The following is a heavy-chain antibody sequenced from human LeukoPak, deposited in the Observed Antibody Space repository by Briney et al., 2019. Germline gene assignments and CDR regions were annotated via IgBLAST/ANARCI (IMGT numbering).Heavy chain of an antibody. CDR2: IWYDGSNK. Sequence: GGSLRLSCAASGFTFSSYGMHWVRQAPGKGLEWVAVIWYDGSNKYYADSVKGRFTISRDNSKNTLYLQMNSLRAEDTAVYYCAKDENIAAAGIYYYYGMDVWGKGTTVTVSS. J-gene: IGHJ6*04. CDR3: AKDENIAAAGIYYYYGMDV. D-gene: IGHD6-13*01. CDR1: GFTFSSYG. V-gene: IGHV3-33*06.